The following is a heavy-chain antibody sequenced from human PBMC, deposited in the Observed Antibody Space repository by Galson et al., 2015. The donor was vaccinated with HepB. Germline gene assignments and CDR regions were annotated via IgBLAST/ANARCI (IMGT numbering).Heavy chain of an antibody. Sequence: SLRLSCAASGFTFSSYWMSWVRQAPGKGLEWVANIKQDGSEKYYVDSVKGRFTISRDNAKNSLYLQMNSLRAEDTAVYYCARDSDYGDPNFDYRGQGTLVTVSS. CDR2: IKQDGSEK. CDR1: GFTFSSYW. V-gene: IGHV3-7*03. CDR3: ARDSDYGDPNFDY. J-gene: IGHJ4*02. D-gene: IGHD4-17*01.